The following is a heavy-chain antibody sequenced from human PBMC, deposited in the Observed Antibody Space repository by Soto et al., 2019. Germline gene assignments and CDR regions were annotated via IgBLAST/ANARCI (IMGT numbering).Heavy chain of an antibody. V-gene: IGHV3-21*01. D-gene: IGHD3-16*02. J-gene: IGHJ4*02. CDR3: ASRGGDVWGSYRYYEFVY. Sequence: GGSLRLSCAASGFTFSSYTMNWVRQAPGKGLEWVSSISSSSSSIYYEDSVKGRFTISRDNAKNSLSLQMNSLRAEDTAVYYCASRGGDVWGSYRYYEFVYWGQGTLVTVSS. CDR2: ISSSSSSI. CDR1: GFTFSSYT.